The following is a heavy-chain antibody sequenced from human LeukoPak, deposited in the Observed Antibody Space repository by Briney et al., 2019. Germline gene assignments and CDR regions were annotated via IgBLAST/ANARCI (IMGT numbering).Heavy chain of an antibody. D-gene: IGHD5-18*01. Sequence: ASVKVSCKASGYTFINYDINWVRQATGQGPEWMGWMSPNSGNTGYAQNFQGRVTMTSDTSISTAYMELRSLRSDDTAVYYCARTGIQLWSFDYWGQGTLVTVS. CDR1: GYTFINYD. J-gene: IGHJ4*02. CDR2: MSPNSGNT. V-gene: IGHV1-8*01. CDR3: ARTGIQLWSFDY.